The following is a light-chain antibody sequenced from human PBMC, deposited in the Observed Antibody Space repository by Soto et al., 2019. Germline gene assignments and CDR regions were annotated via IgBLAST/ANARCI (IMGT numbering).Light chain of an antibody. V-gene: IGKV1-39*01. CDR1: QSISNY. J-gene: IGKJ1*01. CDR2: AAS. Sequence: DIQMTQSPSSLSASVGDRVTITCRASQSISNYLDWYQLKPGKAPKLLIYAASSLQSGVPSRFTGSGPGKDFPLTLSNLQAEDFATYYCQQNYHVPPWPFGQGTQVEIK. CDR3: QQNYHVPPWP.